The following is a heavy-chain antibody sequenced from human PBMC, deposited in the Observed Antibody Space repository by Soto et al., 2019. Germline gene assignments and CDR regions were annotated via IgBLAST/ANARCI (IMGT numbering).Heavy chain of an antibody. CDR3: AKDIPPGEAYYYYYGMDV. V-gene: IGHV3-30*18. CDR2: ISYDGSNK. Sequence: GGSLRLSCAASGFTFSSYGMHWVRQAPGKGLEWVAVISYDGSNKYYADSVRGRFTISRDNSKNTLYLQMNSLRAEDTAVYYCAKDIPPGEAYYYYYGMDVWGQGTTVTVSS. CDR1: GFTFSSYG. J-gene: IGHJ6*02. D-gene: IGHD7-27*01.